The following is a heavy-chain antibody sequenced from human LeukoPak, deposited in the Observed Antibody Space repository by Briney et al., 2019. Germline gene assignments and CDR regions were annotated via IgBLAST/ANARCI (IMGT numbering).Heavy chain of an antibody. J-gene: IGHJ4*02. CDR3: ARHTSYGGNSAFGD. CDR1: GGSISNNY. D-gene: IGHD4-17*01. CDR2: IYYTGTT. V-gene: IGHV4-59*08. Sequence: PSETLSLTCTVFGGSISNNYWSWIRQPPGKGLEWIGYIYYTGTTNYNPSLESRVTISVDTSKNHFSLKLYSVTAADTAVYYCARHTSYGGNSAFGDWGQGTLVTVSS.